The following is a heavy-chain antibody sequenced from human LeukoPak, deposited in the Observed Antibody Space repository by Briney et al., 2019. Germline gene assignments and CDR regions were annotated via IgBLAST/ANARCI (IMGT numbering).Heavy chain of an antibody. V-gene: IGHV3-33*01. Sequence: PGGSLRLSCAVSGFTFRNAGMHWVRQAPGKGLEWVAVIWYDGSQKYYADSVKGRFTISRDNSKNMLYLHMNSLRAEDTAVYFCARDRGDYNHNFDYWGQGTLVTVS. CDR1: GFTFRNAG. D-gene: IGHD4-17*01. CDR2: IWYDGSQK. J-gene: IGHJ4*02. CDR3: ARDRGDYNHNFDY.